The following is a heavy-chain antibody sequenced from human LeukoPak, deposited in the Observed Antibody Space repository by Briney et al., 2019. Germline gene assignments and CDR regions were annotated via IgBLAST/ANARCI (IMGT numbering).Heavy chain of an antibody. CDR1: GYTFTGYY. CDR3: ARDNGDYPWDFDL. D-gene: IGHD4-17*01. V-gene: IGHV1-2*02. CDR2: INPNSGGT. J-gene: IGHJ2*01. Sequence: ASVKVSCKASGYTFTGYYMHWVRQAPGQGLEWMGWINPNSGGTNYAQKFQGRVTMTRDTSISTAYMELRSLRSDDTAVYYCARDNGDYPWDFDLWGRGTLVTVSS.